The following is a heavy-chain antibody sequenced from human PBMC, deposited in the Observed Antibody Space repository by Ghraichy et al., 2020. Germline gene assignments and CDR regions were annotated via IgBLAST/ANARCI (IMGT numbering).Heavy chain of an antibody. CDR1: GYTFTGYY. D-gene: IGHD4-23*01. J-gene: IGHJ4*02. V-gene: IGHV1-2*02. CDR2: INPNSGGT. CDR3: ASLSGGNGYYFDY. Sequence: ASVKVSCKASGYTFTGYYMHWVRQAPGQGLEWMGWINPNSGGTNYAQKFQGRVTMTRDTSISTAYLELSRLRSDDTAVYYCASLSGGNGYYFDYWGQGTLVTVSS.